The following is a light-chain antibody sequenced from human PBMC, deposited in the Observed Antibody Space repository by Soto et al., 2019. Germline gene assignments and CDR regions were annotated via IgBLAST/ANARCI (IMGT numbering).Light chain of an antibody. CDR3: QQYSSYWT. CDR1: QSISSW. Sequence: DLQMTQSPSTLSASVGDRVTITCRASQSISSWLAWYQQKPGKAPKFLIYDASNLESGVPSRFSGSGSGTEFTLTISSLQPDDFATYYCQQYSSYWTFGQGTKVEIK. J-gene: IGKJ1*01. CDR2: DAS. V-gene: IGKV1-5*01.